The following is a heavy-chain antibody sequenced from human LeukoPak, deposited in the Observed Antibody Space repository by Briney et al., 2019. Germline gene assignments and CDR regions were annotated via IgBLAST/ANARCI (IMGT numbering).Heavy chain of an antibody. CDR3: GRGGSSRFCLGY. V-gene: IGHV3-21*01. Sequence: PGGSLRLSCAASGFTFSSYSMNWVRQAPGKGLEWVSSISSSSSYIYYADSVKGRFTISRDNAKNSLYLQMNSLRAEDTAVYYCGRGGSSRFCLGYWGQGTLVTVSS. J-gene: IGHJ4*02. CDR2: ISSSSSYI. CDR1: GFTFSSYS. D-gene: IGHD6-6*01.